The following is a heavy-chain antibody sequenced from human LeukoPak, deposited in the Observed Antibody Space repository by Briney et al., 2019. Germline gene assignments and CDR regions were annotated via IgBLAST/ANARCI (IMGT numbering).Heavy chain of an antibody. J-gene: IGHJ4*02. CDR1: GFTFSSYT. CDR2: ISRSGDYI. CDR3: AKDRLVGGSDRHPLDY. V-gene: IGHV3-21*01. D-gene: IGHD1-26*01. Sequence: GGSLRLSCAASGFTFSSYTMAWVRQAPGKGLEWVSSISRSGDYIFYADSVRGRFTISRDNAKNSLYLQMTSLRAEDTAVYYCAKDRLVGGSDRHPLDYRGQGTLVTVSS.